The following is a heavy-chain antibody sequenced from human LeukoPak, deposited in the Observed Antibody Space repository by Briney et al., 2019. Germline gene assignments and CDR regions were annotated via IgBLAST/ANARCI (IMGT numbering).Heavy chain of an antibody. Sequence: SETLSLTCTVSGGSISGFYWSWIRQPPGKGLEWIGYIYYSGSTNYHPSLKSRVTLSVDTSKNQFSLKLSSVTAADTAVYYCARGLLVGSTGYYFDYWGQGALVTVSS. CDR1: GGSISGFY. CDR2: IYYSGST. V-gene: IGHV4-59*01. D-gene: IGHD1-26*01. CDR3: ARGLLVGSTGYYFDY. J-gene: IGHJ4*02.